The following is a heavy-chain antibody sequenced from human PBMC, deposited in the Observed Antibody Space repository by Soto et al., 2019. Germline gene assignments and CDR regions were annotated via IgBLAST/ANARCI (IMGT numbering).Heavy chain of an antibody. CDR1: GFTFSSYG. CDR2: IWYDGSNK. Sequence: QVQLVESGGGVVQPGRSLRLSCAASGFTFSSYGMHWVRQAPGKGLEWVAVIWYDGSNKYYADSVKGRFTISRDNSKNRLDLQMNSLRAEDTAVYYCARDLRVGAGRGMDVWGQGTTVTVSS. J-gene: IGHJ6*02. CDR3: ARDLRVGAGRGMDV. V-gene: IGHV3-33*01. D-gene: IGHD1-26*01.